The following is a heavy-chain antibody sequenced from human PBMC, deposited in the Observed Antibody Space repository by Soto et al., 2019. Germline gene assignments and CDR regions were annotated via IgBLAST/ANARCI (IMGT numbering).Heavy chain of an antibody. Sequence: PSETLSLTCAVYGGSLSGYYWSWIRQPPGKALEWIGEINHSGNTNYNPSLKSRVTISVDTSKNQLFLNLSSGTAADTAMYYCARHHVRGRTIAGAAEFWGQGTLVTVSS. D-gene: IGHD1-26*01. J-gene: IGHJ4*02. CDR1: GGSLSGYY. CDR2: INHSGNT. CDR3: ARHHVRGRTIAGAAEF. V-gene: IGHV4-34*01.